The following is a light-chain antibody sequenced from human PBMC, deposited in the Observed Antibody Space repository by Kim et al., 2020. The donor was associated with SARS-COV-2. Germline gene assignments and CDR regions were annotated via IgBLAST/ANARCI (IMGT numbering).Light chain of an antibody. CDR2: GAS. V-gene: IGKV3-15*01. J-gene: IGKJ4*01. CDR1: QSVSSN. CDR3: QQYNNWPLT. Sequence: SVSPGERAPLSCRASQSVSSNLAWYQQKPGQAPRLLISGASTRATGIPARFSGSGSGTEFTLTISSLQSEDFAVYYCQQYNNWPLTFGGGTKLEI.